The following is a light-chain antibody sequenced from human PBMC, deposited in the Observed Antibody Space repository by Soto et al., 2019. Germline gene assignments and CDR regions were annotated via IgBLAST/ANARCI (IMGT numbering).Light chain of an antibody. Sequence: DIQMTQSPSTLSASVGDRVTITCRASQTINSWVAWYQQRPGKASKVLIYDSSSLESGVPSRFSGSGSGTEFTLTIASLQPDDFATYYCQRYNAFSQTFGQGTKVEI. J-gene: IGKJ1*01. CDR1: QTINSW. CDR2: DSS. V-gene: IGKV1-5*01. CDR3: QRYNAFSQT.